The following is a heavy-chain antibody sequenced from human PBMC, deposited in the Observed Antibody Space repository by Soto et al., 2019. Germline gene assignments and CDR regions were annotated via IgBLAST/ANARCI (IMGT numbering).Heavy chain of an antibody. D-gene: IGHD4-17*01. V-gene: IGHV3-30*18. Sequence: QVQLVESGGGVVQPGRSLRLSCAASGFTFSDYGMHWVRQAPGKGLEWVAVIPYDGNNKHYAYSVKRRFTVSRDYSKNTLYVQMNSVRAEYTAVFHCAKDRFEGLRPRYFGYWGQGTLVTVSS. J-gene: IGHJ4*02. CDR3: AKDRFEGLRPRYFGY. CDR1: GFTFSDYG. CDR2: IPYDGNNK.